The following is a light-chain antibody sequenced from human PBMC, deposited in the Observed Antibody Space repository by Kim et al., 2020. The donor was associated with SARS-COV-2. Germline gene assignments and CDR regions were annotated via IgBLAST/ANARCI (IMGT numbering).Light chain of an antibody. CDR1: GLESKY. CDR3: QAWDSGTVV. CDR2: QDN. J-gene: IGLJ3*02. Sequence: SMSPGQTSRITCSGDGLESKYACWYQQRPGPSPVLVISQDNKRPSGIPERFSSSTSANTATLTISGTQPMDEDDYYCQAWDSGTVVFGGGTQLTVL. V-gene: IGLV3-1*01.